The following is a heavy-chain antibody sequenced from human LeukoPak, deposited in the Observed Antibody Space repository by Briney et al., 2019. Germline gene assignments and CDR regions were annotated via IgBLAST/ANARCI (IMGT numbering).Heavy chain of an antibody. J-gene: IGHJ5*02. Sequence: GGSLRLSCTASGFTFSSYWMTWVRQAPGKGLEWLANIKQDGSEKKYVDSVKGRFTISRDNARNSLYLQKSSLRAEDTAVYYCARDFFSNDYDQWGQGTLVTVSS. CDR1: GFTFSSYW. CDR2: IKQDGSEK. V-gene: IGHV3-7*01. CDR3: ARDFFSNDYDQ. D-gene: IGHD2-8*01.